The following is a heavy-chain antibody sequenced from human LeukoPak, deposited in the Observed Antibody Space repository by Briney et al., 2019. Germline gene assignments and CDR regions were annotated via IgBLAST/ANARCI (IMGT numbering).Heavy chain of an antibody. D-gene: IGHD3-22*01. CDR3: ARVAVGYYVDY. V-gene: IGHV4-59*01. J-gene: IGHJ4*02. CDR2: IYYSGST. Sequence: PSETLSLTCTVSGGSISSYYWSWIRQPPGKGLEWIGYIYYSGSTNYNPSLKSRVTISVDTSKNQFSLKLSSVTAADTAVYHCARVAVGYYVDYWGQGTLVTVSS. CDR1: GGSISSYY.